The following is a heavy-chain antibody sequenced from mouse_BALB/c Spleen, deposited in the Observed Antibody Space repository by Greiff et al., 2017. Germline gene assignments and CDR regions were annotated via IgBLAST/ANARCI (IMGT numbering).Heavy chain of an antibody. CDR2: IDPSDSYT. V-gene: IGHV1-69*02. CDR3: ARRWSGYYYAMDY. D-gene: IGHD2-3*01. J-gene: IGHJ4*01. Sequence: QVQLQQPGAELVKPGASVKLSCKASGYTFTSYWMHWVKQRPGQGLEWIGEIDPSDSYTNYNQKFKGKATLTVDKSSSTAYMQLSSLTSEDSAVYYCARRWSGYYYAMDYWGQGTSVTVSS. CDR1: GYTFTSYW.